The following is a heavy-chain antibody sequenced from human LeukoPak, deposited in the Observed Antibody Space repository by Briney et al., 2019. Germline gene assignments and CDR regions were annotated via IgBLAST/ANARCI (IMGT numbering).Heavy chain of an antibody. J-gene: IGHJ5*02. V-gene: IGHV4-59*12. Sequence: SETLSLTCTVSGGSINSYYWSWIRQPPGKGLEWIGYIYDSGSTKYNPSLKSRVTISVDTSKNQFSLKLSSVTAADTAVYYCARDRGDPQSNSYGYNWFDPWGQGTLVTVSS. CDR3: ARDRGDPQSNSYGYNWFDP. CDR1: GGSINSYY. D-gene: IGHD5-18*01. CDR2: IYDSGST.